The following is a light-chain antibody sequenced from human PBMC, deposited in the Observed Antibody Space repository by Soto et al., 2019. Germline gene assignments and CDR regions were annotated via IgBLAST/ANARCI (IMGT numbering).Light chain of an antibody. CDR2: DAS. Sequence: DIQMTQSPSTLSASVGDRVTITCRASQSISSWLAWYQQKPGKAPKLLIYDASSLESGVPSRFSGSGSGTEFTLNISSLQPEDFATYYCQQYDSYSEAFGQGTKVDIK. CDR1: QSISSW. J-gene: IGKJ1*01. V-gene: IGKV1-5*01. CDR3: QQYDSYSEA.